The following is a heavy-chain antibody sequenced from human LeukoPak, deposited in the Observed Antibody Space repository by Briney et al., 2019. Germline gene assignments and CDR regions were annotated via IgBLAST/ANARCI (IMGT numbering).Heavy chain of an antibody. V-gene: IGHV3-15*01. D-gene: IGHD1-1*01. CDR2: TKIRTDDGTT. CDR1: EFTFSNAW. CDR3: ISGGGTADY. Sequence: GGSLRLSCAASEFTFSNAWMNWMGWVRQAPGKGLEWVGLTKIRTDDGTTDYAALVKGRFTISRDDSKNTVYLEMNSLETEDTAVYYCISGGGTADYWGQGTLVSVSS. J-gene: IGHJ4*02.